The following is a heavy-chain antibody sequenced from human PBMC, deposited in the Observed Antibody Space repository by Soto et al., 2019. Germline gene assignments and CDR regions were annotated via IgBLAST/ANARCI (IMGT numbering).Heavy chain of an antibody. D-gene: IGHD1-1*01. CDR2: MNPNSDNT. V-gene: IGHV1-8*01. CDR1: GYTFTSYD. Sequence: ASVKVSCKASGYTFTSYDINWVRQATGQGLEWMGWMNPNSDNTGYAQKFQGRVTMTRNTSISTAYMELSSLRSEDTAVDYCARAPPWNVLYYYMDVWGKGTTVTVSS. J-gene: IGHJ6*03. CDR3: ARAPPWNVLYYYMDV.